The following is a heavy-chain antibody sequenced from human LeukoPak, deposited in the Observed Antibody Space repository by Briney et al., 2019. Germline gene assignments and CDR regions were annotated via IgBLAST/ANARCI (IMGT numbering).Heavy chain of an antibody. CDR2: ISCDGSNK. V-gene: IGHV3-30*01. J-gene: IGHJ4*02. D-gene: IGHD6-13*01. CDR3: ARCSSSLLNYFDY. Sequence: HPGGSLRLSCAASGFTFSSYAMHWVRQAPGKGLEWVAVISCDGSNKYYADSVKGRFTISRDNSKNTLYLQMNSLRAEDTAVYYCARCSSSLLNYFDYWGQGTLVTVSS. CDR1: GFTFSSYA.